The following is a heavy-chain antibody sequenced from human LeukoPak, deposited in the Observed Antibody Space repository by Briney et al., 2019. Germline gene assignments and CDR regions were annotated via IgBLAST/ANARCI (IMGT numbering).Heavy chain of an antibody. J-gene: IGHJ6*02. CDR3: ARGYVTYYYYGMDV. Sequence: SETLSLICTVSGGSISSYYWSLIRQPPGKGLEWIGYIYYSGSTNDNPSLKSRVTISVDTSKNQFSLKLSSVTAADTAVYYCARGYVTYYYYGMDVWGQGTTVTVSS. CDR2: IYYSGST. D-gene: IGHD3-10*02. CDR1: GGSISSYY. V-gene: IGHV4-59*12.